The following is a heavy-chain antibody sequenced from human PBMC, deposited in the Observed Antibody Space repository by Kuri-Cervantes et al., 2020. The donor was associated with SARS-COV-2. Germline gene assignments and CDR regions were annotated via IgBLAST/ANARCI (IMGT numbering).Heavy chain of an antibody. V-gene: IGHV1-69*13. CDR2: ISPLFGKA. Sequence: SVKVSCKTSGGSFRTFIISWVRQAPGQGLEWMGGISPLFGKANYAQEFQGRVTITADESTSTVYMEVSSLRFEDTAVYYCTKEKGNTYGFDYWGQGTLVTVSS. CDR1: GGSFRTFI. J-gene: IGHJ4*02. D-gene: IGHD5-18*01. CDR3: TKEKGNTYGFDY.